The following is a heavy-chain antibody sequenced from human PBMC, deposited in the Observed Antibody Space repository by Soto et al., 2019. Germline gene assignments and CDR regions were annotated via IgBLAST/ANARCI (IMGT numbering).Heavy chain of an antibody. Sequence: QVQLQESGPGLVKPSGTLSLTCAVSGGSISSSNWWSWVRQPPGKGLEWIGEIYHSGSTNYNPSLNGRVTLSVDKSKNQFSLKLSSVTAADTAVYYCARDLFPRRGGWYPPTDNWGQGTLVTVSS. CDR2: IYHSGST. CDR1: GGSISSSNW. D-gene: IGHD6-19*01. J-gene: IGHJ4*02. V-gene: IGHV4-4*02. CDR3: ARDLFPRRGGWYPPTDN.